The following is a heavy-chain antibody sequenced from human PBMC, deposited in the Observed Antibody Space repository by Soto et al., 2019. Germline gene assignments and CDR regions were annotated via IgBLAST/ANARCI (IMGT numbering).Heavy chain of an antibody. V-gene: IGHV6-1*01. CDR1: GDSVSSNSAA. CDR3: ARGRRLCSSWYCYYYGMDV. CDR2: TYYRSKWYN. D-gene: IGHD6-13*01. Sequence: QALSLTCAISGDSVSSNSAAWNWIRQSPSRGLEWLGRTYYRSKWYNDYAVSVKSRITINPDTSKNQFSLQLNSVTPEDTAVYYCARGRRLCSSWYCYYYGMDVWGQGTTVTVSS. J-gene: IGHJ6*02.